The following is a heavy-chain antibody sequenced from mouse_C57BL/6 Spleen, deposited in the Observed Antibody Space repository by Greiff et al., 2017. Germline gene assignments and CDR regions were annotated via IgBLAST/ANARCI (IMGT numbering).Heavy chain of an antibody. V-gene: IGHV5-17*01. D-gene: IGHD2-1*01. CDR1: GFTFSDYG. CDR3: ARMRGNYDAMDY. J-gene: IGHJ4*01. Sequence: EVMLVESGGGLVKPGGSLKLSCAASGFTFSDYGMHWVRQAPEKGLEWVAYISSGSSTIYYADTVKGRFTISRDNAKNTLFLQMTSLRSEDTAMYYCARMRGNYDAMDYWGQGTSVTVSS. CDR2: ISSGSSTI.